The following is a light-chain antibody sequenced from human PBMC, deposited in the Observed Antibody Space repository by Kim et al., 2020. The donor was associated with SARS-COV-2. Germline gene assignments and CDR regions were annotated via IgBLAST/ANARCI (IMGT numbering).Light chain of an antibody. V-gene: IGKV3-11*01. Sequence: SLSPGERVTLSCRASQSVGNSLAWYQQKPGQAPRLVIYDASNRATGIPVRFSGGGSGTDFTLTISSLEPDDFAVYYCQQRRNLISFGQGTRLEIK. CDR1: QSVGNS. J-gene: IGKJ5*01. CDR2: DAS. CDR3: QQRRNLIS.